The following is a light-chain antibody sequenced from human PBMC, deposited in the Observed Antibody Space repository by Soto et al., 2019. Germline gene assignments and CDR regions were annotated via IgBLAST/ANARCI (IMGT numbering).Light chain of an antibody. Sequence: VLTQPPSVSGAPGQRVTISCTGSSSNIGAGYDVHWYQQFPGTAPKLLIYGNSNRPSGVPDRFSGSKSGTSASLAITGLQAEDEADYYCQSYDSSLSGVFGSWTKVTVL. CDR2: GNS. CDR3: QSYDSSLSGV. V-gene: IGLV1-40*01. J-gene: IGLJ1*01. CDR1: SSNIGAGYD.